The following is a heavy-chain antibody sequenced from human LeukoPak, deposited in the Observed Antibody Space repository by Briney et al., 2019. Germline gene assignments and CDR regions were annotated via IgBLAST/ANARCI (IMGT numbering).Heavy chain of an antibody. CDR3: ARLTPPFDY. Sequence: GGSLRLSCAASGFTFSNYWMHWVRHAPGKGLVWVARINSDGSTTNYADPVKGRFTISRDNAKNTLYLQMNSLRAEDTAVYYCARLTPPFDYWGQGTLVTVSS. J-gene: IGHJ4*02. V-gene: IGHV3-74*01. CDR1: GFTFSNYW. D-gene: IGHD3-16*01. CDR2: INSDGSTT.